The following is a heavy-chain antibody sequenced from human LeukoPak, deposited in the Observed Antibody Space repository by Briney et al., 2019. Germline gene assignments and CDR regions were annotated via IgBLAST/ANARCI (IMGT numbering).Heavy chain of an antibody. Sequence: SETLSLTCAVYGVSFSGYYWSWIRQPPGKGLEWIGEINHSGSTNYNPSHKSRVTISVDTSMNQFSLKLSSVTAADTAVYYCARAQDIVVVVAATTAYRGYYYGMDVWGQGTTVTVSS. J-gene: IGHJ6*02. CDR2: INHSGST. V-gene: IGHV4-34*01. CDR1: GVSFSGYY. D-gene: IGHD2-15*01. CDR3: ARAQDIVVVVAATTAYRGYYYGMDV.